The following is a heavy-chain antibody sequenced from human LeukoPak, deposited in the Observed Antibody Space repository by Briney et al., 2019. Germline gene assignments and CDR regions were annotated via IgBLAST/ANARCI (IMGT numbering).Heavy chain of an antibody. V-gene: IGHV3-23*01. Sequence: GSLKLSFAASGINFTPLPINRVRQAPRKGLEWVPTLSASGGGTYYADSVKGRFTISRDNSRSTVFLQMSSLRAEDTAVYYCAKAPYCPNDVCRYFDYWGQGILVTVSS. J-gene: IGHJ4*02. CDR2: LSASGGGT. CDR1: GINFTPLP. CDR3: AKAPYCPNDVCRYFDY. D-gene: IGHD2-8*01.